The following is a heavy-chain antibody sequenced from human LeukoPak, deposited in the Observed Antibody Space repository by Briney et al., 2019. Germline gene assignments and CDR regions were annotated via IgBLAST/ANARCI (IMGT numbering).Heavy chain of an antibody. CDR1: GGSISSYY. CDR3: VGEQLDGSDY. CDR2: IYYSGST. V-gene: IGHV4-59*01. Sequence: PSGTLSLTCAVSGGSISSYYWSWIRQPPGKGLEWIGYIYYSGSTNYNPSLKSRVTISIDTSKNQFSLKLSSVTAADTAVYYCVGEQLDGSDYWGQGTLVTVSS. J-gene: IGHJ4*02. D-gene: IGHD6-6*01.